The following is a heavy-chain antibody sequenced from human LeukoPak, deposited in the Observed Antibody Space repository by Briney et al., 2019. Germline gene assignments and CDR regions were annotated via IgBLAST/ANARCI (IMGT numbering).Heavy chain of an antibody. D-gene: IGHD3-22*01. J-gene: IGHJ5*02. V-gene: IGHV4-59*08. CDR1: GGSITSYY. Sequence: ASETLSLTCTVSGGSITSYYWSWIRQPPGKGLEWIGYIYYSGNTNYNPSLKSRVTISIDTSKNQFSLNLSSVTASDTAVYYCTRLGKNYYDTSSFYVSWGQGTLVTVSS. CDR3: TRLGKNYYDTSSFYVS. CDR2: IYYSGNT.